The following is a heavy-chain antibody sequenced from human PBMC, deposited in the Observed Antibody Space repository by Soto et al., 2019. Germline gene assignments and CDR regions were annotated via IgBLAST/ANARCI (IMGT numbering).Heavy chain of an antibody. J-gene: IGHJ4*02. CDR3: ARQIRGKHDY. CDR2: IYYSGST. CDR1: GGSISSSSYY. D-gene: IGHD3-3*02. Sequence: PSETLSLTCTVSGGSISSSSYYWGWIRQPPGKGLEWIGSIYYSGSTYYNPSLKSRVTISVDTSKNQFSLKLSSVTAADTAVYYCARQIRGKHDYWGQGTLVTVSS. V-gene: IGHV4-39*01.